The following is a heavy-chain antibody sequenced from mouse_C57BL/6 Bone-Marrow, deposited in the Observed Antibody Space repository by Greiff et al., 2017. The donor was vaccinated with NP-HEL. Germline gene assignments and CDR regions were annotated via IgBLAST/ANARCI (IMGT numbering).Heavy chain of an antibody. V-gene: IGHV1-50*01. D-gene: IGHD5-1*01. J-gene: IGHJ4*01. CDR1: GYTFTSYW. CDR2: IDPSDSYT. Sequence: QVQLQQPGAELVKPGASVKLSCKASGYTFTSYWMQWVKQRPGQGLEWIGEIDPSDSYTNYNQKFKGKATLTVDTSSNTAYLQLSSLTSEDTAIYYCPRNLRYAMDYWGQGTSVTVSS. CDR3: PRNLRYAMDY.